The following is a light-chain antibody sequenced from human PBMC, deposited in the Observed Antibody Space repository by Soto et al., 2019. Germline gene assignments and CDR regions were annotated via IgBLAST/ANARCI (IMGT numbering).Light chain of an antibody. V-gene: IGLV2-11*01. CDR2: DVS. CDR3: CSYAGSYVV. CDR1: SSDVGSYNY. Sequence: QSALTQPGSVSGSPGQSITISCTGTSSDVGSYNYVSWYQQHPGKAPKLMIYDVSKRPSGVSNRFSGSKSGNTASLTISGLQAEDEADYYCCSYAGSYVVFGGGTKLTVL. J-gene: IGLJ2*01.